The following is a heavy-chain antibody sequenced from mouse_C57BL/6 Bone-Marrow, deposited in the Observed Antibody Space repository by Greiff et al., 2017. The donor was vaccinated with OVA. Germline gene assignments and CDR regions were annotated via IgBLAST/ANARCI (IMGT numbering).Heavy chain of an antibody. Sequence: EVKVVESGGGLVKPGGSLKLSCAASGFTFSSYAMSWVRQTPEKRLEWVATISDGGSYTYYPDNVKGRFTISRDNAKNNLYLQMSHLKSEDTAMYYCARSSSYYFDYWGQGTTLTVSS. CDR3: ARSSSYYFDY. CDR1: GFTFSSYA. V-gene: IGHV5-4*03. CDR2: ISDGGSYT. J-gene: IGHJ2*01. D-gene: IGHD1-1*01.